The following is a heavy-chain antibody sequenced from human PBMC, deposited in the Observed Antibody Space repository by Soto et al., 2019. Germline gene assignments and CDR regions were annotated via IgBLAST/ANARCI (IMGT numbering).Heavy chain of an antibody. CDR1: GFTFSSYA. Sequence: GGSLRLSCAASGFTFSSYAMHWVRQAPGKGLEWVAVISYDGSNKYYADSVKGRFTISRDDSKNTLYLQMNSLKTEDTAVYYCTTDKAPGWFDPWGQGTLVTVSS. J-gene: IGHJ5*02. CDR2: ISYDGSNK. V-gene: IGHV3-30-3*01. CDR3: TTDKAPGWFDP. D-gene: IGHD3-10*01.